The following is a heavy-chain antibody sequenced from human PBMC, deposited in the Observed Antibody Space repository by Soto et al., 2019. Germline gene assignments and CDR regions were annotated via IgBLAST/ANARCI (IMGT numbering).Heavy chain of an antibody. CDR3: ARHRHSSSNMFHGYYYYSGMDV. D-gene: IGHD6-6*01. Sequence: GASLKISGKGSGYSLTSYWIGWVRQMPGKSLEWMGIIYPGDSDTRYSPSFQGQVTISADKSISTAYLQWSSLKASDTAMYYCARHRHSSSNMFHGYYYYSGMDVWGQGTTVTVSS. CDR2: IYPGDSDT. V-gene: IGHV5-51*01. CDR1: GYSLTSYW. J-gene: IGHJ6*02.